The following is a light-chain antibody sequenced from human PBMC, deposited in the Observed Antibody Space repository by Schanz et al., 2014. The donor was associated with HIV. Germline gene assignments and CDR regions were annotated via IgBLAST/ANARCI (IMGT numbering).Light chain of an antibody. V-gene: IGKV1-5*03. CDR3: QKYDSVPLT. CDR2: EAS. CDR1: QSISGS. J-gene: IGKJ4*01. Sequence: DIQMTQSPFTLSAFVGDRVTITCRASQSISGSLAWYQQKPGKAPKLLIYEASTLESGVPSRFSGSGSGTEFTLTISSLQPEDVATYYCQKYDSVPLTFGGGTKVEIK.